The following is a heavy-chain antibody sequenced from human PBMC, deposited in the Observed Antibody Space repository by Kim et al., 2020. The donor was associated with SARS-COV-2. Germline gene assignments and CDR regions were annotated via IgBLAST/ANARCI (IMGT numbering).Heavy chain of an antibody. CDR3: ARYYYGSGSYRLDY. D-gene: IGHD3-10*01. CDR1: GDSISSGYY. V-gene: IGHV4-38-2*02. Sequence: SETLSLTCTVSGDSISSGYYWAWIRQPPGKGLEWIGSIHHSGSTYYNPSLKSRVTISVDTSKNQFSLKVSSVTAADTAVYYCARYYYGSGSYRLDYWGQGTLVTRSS. CDR2: IHHSGST. J-gene: IGHJ4*02.